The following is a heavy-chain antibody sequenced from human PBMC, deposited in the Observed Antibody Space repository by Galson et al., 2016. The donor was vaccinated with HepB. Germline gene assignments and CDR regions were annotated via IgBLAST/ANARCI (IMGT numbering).Heavy chain of an antibody. CDR1: GFTFSSYY. D-gene: IGHD6-19*01. CDR3: SRVVYYSGWSDAFDM. CDR2: IMRDGSER. Sequence: LRLSCAASGFTFSSYYMTWVRQAPGKGLEWVANIMRDGSERYYVDSVKGRFTISRDNAKNSVYLQMNSLRVEDTAVYYCSRVVYYSGWSDAFDMWGQGTMVTVSS. V-gene: IGHV3-7*04. J-gene: IGHJ3*02.